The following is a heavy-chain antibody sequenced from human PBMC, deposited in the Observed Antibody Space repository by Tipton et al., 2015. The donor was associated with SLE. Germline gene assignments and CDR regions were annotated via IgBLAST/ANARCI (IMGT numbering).Heavy chain of an antibody. CDR1: GYTFTGYY. V-gene: IGHV1-2*06. D-gene: IGHD3-3*01. CDR3: ARLNWRSNY. CDR2: IDPDSGGT. J-gene: IGHJ4*02. Sequence: QSGPEVKKPGDSVKVSCKTSGYTFTGYYVHWVRQAPGQGLEWMGRIDPDSGGTNFAQKFQGRVTMTRDTSIKTAYMELSSLRSDDTAVYPCARLNWRSNYWGQGTLVTVSS.